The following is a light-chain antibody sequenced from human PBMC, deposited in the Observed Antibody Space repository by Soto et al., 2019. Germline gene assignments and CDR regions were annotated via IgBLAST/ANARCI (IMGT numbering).Light chain of an antibody. Sequence: QSVLTQPPSASGSPGQSVTISCTGTSSGVGFFNYVSWHQHHPGKVPRFLIYEVDKRPSGVPDRFSGSKSGNTAYLTISGLQVEDEADYFCSSFVDGSSYGFGTGTKVTVL. V-gene: IGLV2-8*01. CDR3: SSFVDGSSYG. CDR2: EVD. CDR1: SSGVGFFNY. J-gene: IGLJ1*01.